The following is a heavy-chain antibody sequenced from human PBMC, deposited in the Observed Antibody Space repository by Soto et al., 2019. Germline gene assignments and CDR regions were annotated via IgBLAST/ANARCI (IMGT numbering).Heavy chain of an antibody. CDR3: ARETRRSHYDFWSGYRRFDY. CDR2: IYYSGST. V-gene: IGHV4-31*03. CDR1: GGSISSGGYY. Sequence: QVQLQESGPGLVKPSQTLSLTCTVSGGSISSGGYYWSWIRQHPGKGLEWIGYIYYSGSTYYNPSLKSRVTISVDTSKNQFSLKLSSVTAADTAVYYCARETRRSHYDFWSGYRRFDYWGQGTLVTVSS. D-gene: IGHD3-3*01. J-gene: IGHJ4*02.